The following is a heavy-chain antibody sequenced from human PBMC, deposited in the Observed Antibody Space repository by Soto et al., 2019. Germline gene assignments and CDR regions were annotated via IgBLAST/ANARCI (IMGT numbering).Heavy chain of an antibody. CDR1: RFSFSTYG. CDR3: ARVLLELWPVDY. V-gene: IGHV3-30-3*01. J-gene: IGHJ4*02. D-gene: IGHD1-7*01. Sequence: GGSLRLSCAASRFSFSTYGMHWFRQTPGKGLEWVALISYDGGSEYYAESVRGRFTVSRDNSKNTLFLQMNSLTVEDTAIYYCARVLLELWPVDYWGQGARVTVSS. CDR2: ISYDGGSE.